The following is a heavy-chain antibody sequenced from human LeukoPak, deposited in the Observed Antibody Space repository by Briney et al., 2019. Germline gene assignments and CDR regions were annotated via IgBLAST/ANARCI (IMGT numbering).Heavy chain of an antibody. Sequence: GGSLRLSCAASGFTFSSYEMNWVRQAPGEGLEWISYISSRGGTIKYADSVKGRFTISRDNAKNSQYLQMNSLRAEDTAVYYCARISGWYCDYWGQGTVVTVSS. CDR2: ISSRGGTI. J-gene: IGHJ4*02. CDR3: ARISGWYCDY. V-gene: IGHV3-48*03. CDR1: GFTFSSYE. D-gene: IGHD6-19*01.